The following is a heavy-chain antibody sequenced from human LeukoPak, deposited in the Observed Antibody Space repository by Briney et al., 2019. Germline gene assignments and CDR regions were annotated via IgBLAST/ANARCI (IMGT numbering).Heavy chain of an antibody. CDR2: IRSRPSTI. Sequence: PGGSLRLSCVASGFTFSSDSMNWVRQAPGKGLEWISYIRSRPSTIYYADSVKGRFTISRDDASNSQYLLMNSLRPEDTAVYYCVRDHHWGFDSWGQGTQVTVSS. CDR1: GFTFSSDS. V-gene: IGHV3-48*01. J-gene: IGHJ4*02. D-gene: IGHD7-27*01. CDR3: VRDHHWGFDS.